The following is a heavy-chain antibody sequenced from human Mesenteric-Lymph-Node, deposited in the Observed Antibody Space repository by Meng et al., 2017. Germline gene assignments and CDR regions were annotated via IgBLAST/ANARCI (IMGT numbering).Heavy chain of an antibody. CDR3: ARARYYRPGDY. CDR1: GGSISRGGYY. Sequence: QVQLQESGPGMVKPAPTLSLTCTVSGGSISRGGYYWSWIRQHPGKGLEWIGYIYYSGSTYYNPSLKSRVTISVDTSKNKFSLNLRSVTAADTAVYYCARARYYRPGDYWGPGSLVTVSS. CDR2: IYYSGST. D-gene: IGHD1-14*01. V-gene: IGHV4-31*03. J-gene: IGHJ4*02.